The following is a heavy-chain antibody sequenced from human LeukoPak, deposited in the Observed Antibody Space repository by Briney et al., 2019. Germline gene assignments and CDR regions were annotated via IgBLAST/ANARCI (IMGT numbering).Heavy chain of an antibody. J-gene: IGHJ4*02. Sequence: SVKVSCMASGFTFTSSAVQWVRQARGQRLEWIGWIVVGSGNTNYAQKFQERVTITRDMSTSTAYMELSSLRSEDTAVYYCAAGDMGSGSYFGVDYWGQGTLVTVSS. CDR1: GFTFTSSA. V-gene: IGHV1-58*01. CDR2: IVVGSGNT. CDR3: AAGDMGSGSYFGVDY. D-gene: IGHD3-10*01.